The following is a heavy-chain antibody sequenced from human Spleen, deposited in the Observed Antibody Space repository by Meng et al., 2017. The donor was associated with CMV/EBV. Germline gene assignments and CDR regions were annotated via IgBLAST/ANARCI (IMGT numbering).Heavy chain of an antibody. D-gene: IGHD3-22*01. Sequence: SFSSCSYYWSWFRQPPVQRLAWLGYIYFSGITNYNPSPKSPVTISVDTSKNQFSLKLSSVIDADTAVYYCARVYYYDSSGYHYHFDYWGQGTLVTVSS. CDR3: ARVYYYDSSGYHYHFDY. CDR2: IYFSGIT. V-gene: IGHV4-61*01. J-gene: IGHJ4*02. CDR1: SFSSCSYY.